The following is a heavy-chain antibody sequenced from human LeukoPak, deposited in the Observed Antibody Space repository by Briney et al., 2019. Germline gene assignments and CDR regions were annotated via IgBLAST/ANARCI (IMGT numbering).Heavy chain of an antibody. CDR2: IISSGSYI. CDR3: ARDRSFYGSGSYSEYYGMDV. D-gene: IGHD3-10*01. CDR1: GVTFSSYS. J-gene: IGHJ6*02. V-gene: IGHV3-21*01. Sequence: GGSLRLSCAASGVTFSSYSMNWVRQAPGKGREWGSSIISSGSYIYYADSVKGRFTISRDNAKNSLYLQMNSLRAEDTAVYYCARDRSFYGSGSYSEYYGMDVWRQRTTPTVSS.